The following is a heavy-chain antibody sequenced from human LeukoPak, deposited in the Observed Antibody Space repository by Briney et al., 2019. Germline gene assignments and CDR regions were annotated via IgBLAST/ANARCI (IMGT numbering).Heavy chain of an antibody. CDR3: ARDQERSKDSTDY. D-gene: IGHD2/OR15-2a*01. V-gene: IGHV1-2*02. CDR1: GYTFTGYY. Sequence: ASVKVSCKASGYTFTGYYMHWVRQAPGQGLEWMGWINPNSGGTNYAQKFQGRVTMTRDTSISTAYMELSRLRSDDTAVYYCARDQERSKDSTDYWGQGTLVTVSS. J-gene: IGHJ4*02. CDR2: INPNSGGT.